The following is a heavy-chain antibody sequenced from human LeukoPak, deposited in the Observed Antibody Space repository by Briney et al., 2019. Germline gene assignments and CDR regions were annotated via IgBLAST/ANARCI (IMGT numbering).Heavy chain of an antibody. V-gene: IGHV3-9*01. CDR3: AKALYSGSYWGWDVDAFDI. D-gene: IGHD1-26*01. CDR1: GFTFDDYA. CDR2: ISWNSGSI. J-gene: IGHJ3*02. Sequence: GGSLRLSCAASGFTFDDYAMHWVRQAPGKGLEWVPGISWNSGSIGYADSVKGRFTISRDNAKNSLYLQMNSLRAEDTALYYCAKALYSGSYWGWDVDAFDIWGQGTMVTVSS.